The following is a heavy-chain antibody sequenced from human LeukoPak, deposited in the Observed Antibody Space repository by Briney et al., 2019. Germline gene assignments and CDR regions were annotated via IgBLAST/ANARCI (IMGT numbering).Heavy chain of an antibody. CDR2: ISYDGSNK. CDR1: GFTFSSYA. D-gene: IGHD3-10*01. CDR3: ARDFGDAFDI. J-gene: IGHJ3*02. Sequence: PGRSLRLSCAASGFTFSSYAVHWVRQAPGKGLEWVAVISYDGSNKYYADSVKGRFAISRDNSKNTLYLQMNSLRAEDTAVYYCARDFGDAFDIWGQGTMVTVSS. V-gene: IGHV3-30*09.